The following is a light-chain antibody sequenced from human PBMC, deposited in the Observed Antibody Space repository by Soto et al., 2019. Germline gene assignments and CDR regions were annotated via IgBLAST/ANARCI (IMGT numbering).Light chain of an antibody. CDR1: QIISNY. CDR3: QQSYPTPRT. Sequence: DIQMTQSPSSLSASVGDRVTITCRASQIISNYLNWFHQKPGKAPNLLIYAASSLQSGVPSRFSGSGSGTDCTLTISSVQPEDFATYYCQQSYPTPRTFGQETKLEIK. V-gene: IGKV1-39*01. J-gene: IGKJ2*01. CDR2: AAS.